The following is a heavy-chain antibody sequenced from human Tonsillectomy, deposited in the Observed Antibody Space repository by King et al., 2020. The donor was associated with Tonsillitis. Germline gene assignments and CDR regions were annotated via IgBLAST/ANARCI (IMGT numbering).Heavy chain of an antibody. J-gene: IGHJ4*02. CDR3: ARHVYSYGYYY. Sequence: QLQESGPGLVKPSETLSLTCTVSGGSISSYYWSWIRQPPGKGLEWIGYIYYSGSTNYNPSLKSRVTISVDTSKNQFSLKLSSVTAADTAVYYCARHVYSYGYYYWGQGTLVTVSS. D-gene: IGHD5-18*01. CDR2: IYYSGST. V-gene: IGHV4-59*08. CDR1: GGSISSYY.